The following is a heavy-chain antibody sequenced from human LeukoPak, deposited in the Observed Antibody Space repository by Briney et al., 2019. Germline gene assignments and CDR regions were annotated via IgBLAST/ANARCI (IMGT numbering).Heavy chain of an antibody. J-gene: IGHJ3*02. D-gene: IGHD4-11*01. Sequence: PGGSLRLSCAASGFTFSSSAMSWVRQAPGKGLEWVSSISGSGSGGSTYYADSVKGRFTISRDNSKNTLYLQMNSLRAEDTAVYYCAKDKGSDSNYPDAVDIWGQGTMVTVSS. CDR2: ISGSGSGGST. CDR1: GFTFSSSA. CDR3: AKDKGSDSNYPDAVDI. V-gene: IGHV3-23*01.